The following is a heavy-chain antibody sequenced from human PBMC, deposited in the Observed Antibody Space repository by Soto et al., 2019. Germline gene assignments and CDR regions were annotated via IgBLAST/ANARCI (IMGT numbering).Heavy chain of an antibody. Sequence: ASVKVSCKASGYTYPSYHMHWVRQAPGQGLEWMGWISAYNGNTNYAQKLQGRVTMTTDTSTSTAYMELRSLRSDDTAVYYCARGQVNWFDPWGQGTLVSVSS. CDR3: ARGQVNWFDP. J-gene: IGHJ5*02. V-gene: IGHV1-18*04. CDR2: ISAYNGNT. CDR1: GYTYPSYH.